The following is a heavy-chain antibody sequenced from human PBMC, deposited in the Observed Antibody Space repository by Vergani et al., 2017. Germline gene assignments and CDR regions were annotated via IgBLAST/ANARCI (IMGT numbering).Heavy chain of an antibody. CDR2: IYTSGST. V-gene: IGHV4-4*07. CDR3: ARDGSGWYENAFDI. Sequence: VQLVESGGGLVQPGRSLRLSCAASGFTFDDYAMHWVRQPAGKGLEWIGRIYTSGSTNYNPSLKSRVTISVDTSKNQFSLKLSSVTAADTAVYYCARDGSGWYENAFDIWGQGTMVTVSS. D-gene: IGHD6-19*01. J-gene: IGHJ3*02. CDR1: GFTFDDYA.